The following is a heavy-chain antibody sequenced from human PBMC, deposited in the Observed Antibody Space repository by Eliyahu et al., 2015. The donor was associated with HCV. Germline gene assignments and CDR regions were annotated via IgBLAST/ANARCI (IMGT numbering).Heavy chain of an antibody. J-gene: IGHJ4*02. CDR1: GGSISSSNYX. Sequence: QLHLQESGPGLVKASETLSLTCTVSGGSISSSNYXWGWIRQPPGKGXEWIGTIYYNGYTFYNPSLKSRVAISVDTSKNQFSLKLTSVTAADTAVYYCARHSLYCSSTSCYAFDHWGQGTRVTVSS. D-gene: IGHD2-2*01. CDR2: IYYNGYT. V-gene: IGHV4-39*01. CDR3: ARHSLYCSSTSCYAFDH.